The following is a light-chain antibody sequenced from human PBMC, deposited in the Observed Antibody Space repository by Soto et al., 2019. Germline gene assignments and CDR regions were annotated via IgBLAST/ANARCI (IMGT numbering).Light chain of an antibody. CDR2: GAS. CDR1: QIVNSYY. V-gene: IGKV3-20*01. CDR3: QQYGSSPRT. Sequence: EIVLTQSPGTLSLSPGERGTLSCRASQIVNSYYLAWYQQKPGQAPRLLIYGASSRATGIPDRFSGSGSGTDFTLTISRLEPEDFAVYYCQQYGSSPRTFGQGTKVEIK. J-gene: IGKJ1*01.